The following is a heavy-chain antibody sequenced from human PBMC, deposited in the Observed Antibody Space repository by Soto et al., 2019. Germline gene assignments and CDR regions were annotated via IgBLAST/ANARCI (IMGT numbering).Heavy chain of an antibody. Sequence: QVQLQEAGPGLMKPSQTLSLTCSVSGGSINSGDYYWSWIRQSPGKGLEWIGYIYYSGSTYYNPSLKSRSTISTDTSKNQFVLDVDSVTAADTAVYYCARLYTGYEAFDYWGLGTLVTVSS. CDR2: IYYSGST. J-gene: IGHJ4*02. CDR1: GGSINSGDYY. D-gene: IGHD5-12*01. CDR3: ARLYTGYEAFDY. V-gene: IGHV4-30-4*01.